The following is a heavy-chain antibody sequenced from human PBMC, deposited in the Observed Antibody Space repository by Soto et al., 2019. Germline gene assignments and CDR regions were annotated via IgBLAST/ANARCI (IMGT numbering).Heavy chain of an antibody. CDR1: GGTFSSYA. CDR2: IIPIFGTA. V-gene: IGHV1-69*12. J-gene: IGHJ4*02. D-gene: IGHD6-19*01. Sequence: QVQLVQSGAEVTKPGSSVKVSCKASGGTFSSYAISWVRQAPGQGLEWMGGIIPIFGTANYAQKFQGRVTITADESTSTAYMELSSLRSEDTAVYYCASGPPQAVAGIFDYWGQGTLVTVSS. CDR3: ASGPPQAVAGIFDY.